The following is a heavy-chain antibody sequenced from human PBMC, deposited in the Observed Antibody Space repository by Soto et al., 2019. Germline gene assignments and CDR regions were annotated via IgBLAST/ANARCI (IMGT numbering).Heavy chain of an antibody. Sequence: SETLSLTCTASGGPIIGFFWSWIRQPAGKGLEWIGRIYTSGNTNYNPSLKSRVTMSLDTSENLLSLKLTSVTAADTAVYFCAREEQVGYFAYWGQGALVTVSS. V-gene: IGHV4-4*07. CDR1: GGPIIGFF. J-gene: IGHJ4*02. CDR3: AREEQVGYFAY. D-gene: IGHD6-6*01. CDR2: IYTSGNT.